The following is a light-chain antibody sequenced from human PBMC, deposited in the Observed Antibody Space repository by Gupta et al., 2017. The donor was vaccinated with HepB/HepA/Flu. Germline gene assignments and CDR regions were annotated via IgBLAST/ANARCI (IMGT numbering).Light chain of an antibody. V-gene: IGLV3-19*01. CDR2: GKN. CDR3: NSRDSSGNHLV. Sequence: SSELTQAPAVSVALGQTVRITCQGYSLRSYYASWYQPKPGQAPVLVIYGKNNRPSGIPDRFSGSSSGNTAALTITGAQAEDEADYYCNSRDSSGNHLVFGTGTKITVL. J-gene: IGLJ1*01. CDR1: SLRSYY.